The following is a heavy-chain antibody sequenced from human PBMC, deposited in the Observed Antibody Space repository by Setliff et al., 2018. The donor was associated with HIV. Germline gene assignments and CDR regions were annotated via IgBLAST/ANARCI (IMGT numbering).Heavy chain of an antibody. D-gene: IGHD1-26*01. J-gene: IGHJ3*02. CDR3: ARGRSHGYGYSGSYGPFDI. Sequence: SVKVSCKASGGTFSSYAINWARQAPGQGLQWMGGIIPMFGTLNFAQKFQGRVTISTDDSTSTAYMELNSLRSEDTAVYYCARGRSHGYGYSGSYGPFDIWGQGTMVTVSS. CDR2: IIPMFGTL. V-gene: IGHV1-69*05. CDR1: GGTFSSYA.